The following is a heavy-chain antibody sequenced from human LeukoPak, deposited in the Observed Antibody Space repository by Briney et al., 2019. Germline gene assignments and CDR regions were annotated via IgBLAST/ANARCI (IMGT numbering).Heavy chain of an antibody. J-gene: IGHJ6*02. CDR1: GYTFTSYG. D-gene: IGHD3-10*01. Sequence: ASVKVSCKASGYTFTSYGISWVRQAPGQGLEWMGWISAYNGNTNYAQKLQGRVTMTTDTSTSTAYMELSSLRSEDTAVYYCARWEAWEVYYGSGSFGYYYYGMDVWGQGTTVTVSS. CDR3: ARWEAWEVYYGSGSFGYYYYGMDV. CDR2: ISAYNGNT. V-gene: IGHV1-18*01.